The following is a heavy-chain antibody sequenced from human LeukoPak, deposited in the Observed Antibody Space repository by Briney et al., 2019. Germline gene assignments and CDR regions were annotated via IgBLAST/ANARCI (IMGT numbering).Heavy chain of an antibody. Sequence: ASVKVSCKASGYTFTSYGISWVRQAPGQGLEWMGWISAYNGNTNYAQKLQGRVTMTTDTSTSTAYMELRSLRSDDTAVYYCARGGVLDIVVVPAQFDYWGQGTPVTVSS. D-gene: IGHD2-2*01. V-gene: IGHV1-18*01. CDR3: ARGGVLDIVVVPAQFDY. CDR1: GYTFTSYG. J-gene: IGHJ4*02. CDR2: ISAYNGNT.